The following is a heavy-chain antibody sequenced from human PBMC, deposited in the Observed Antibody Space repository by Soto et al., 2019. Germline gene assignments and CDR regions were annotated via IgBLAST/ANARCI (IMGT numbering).Heavy chain of an antibody. D-gene: IGHD4-17*01. CDR1: GGSITSTSYY. Sequence: KPSETLSLTCIVSGGSITSTSYYWGWIRQPPGKGLEWIGTIYYSGRAKYNPSLKSRVTISVDTSKNHFSLSLPSVTAADTAVYYCARQRGDYVFDNWGQGTLVTVSS. CDR2: IYYSGRA. J-gene: IGHJ5*02. CDR3: ARQRGDYVFDN. V-gene: IGHV4-39*01.